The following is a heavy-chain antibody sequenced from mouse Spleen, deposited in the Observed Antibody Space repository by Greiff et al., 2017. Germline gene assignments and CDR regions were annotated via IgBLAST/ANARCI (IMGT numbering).Heavy chain of an antibody. V-gene: IGHV1-82*01. CDR3: AREGNYYGSSFDY. CDR1: GYAFSSPW. D-gene: IGHD1-1*01. J-gene: IGHJ2*01. CDR2: IYPGDGDT. Sequence: VQLQQSGPELVKPGASVKISCKASGYAFSSPWMNWVKQRPGKGLEWIGRIYPGDGDTNYNGKFKGKATLTADKSSSTAYMQLCSLTSEDSAVYFCAREGNYYGSSFDYWGQGTTLTVSS.